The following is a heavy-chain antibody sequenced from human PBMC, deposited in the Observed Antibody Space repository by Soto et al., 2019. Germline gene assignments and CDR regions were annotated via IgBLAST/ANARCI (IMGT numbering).Heavy chain of an antibody. CDR2: IYYSGST. J-gene: IGHJ6*02. Sequence: SETLSLTCTVSGGSISSYYWSWIRQPPGKGLEWIGYIYYSGSTNYNPSLKSRVTISIDTSKNQFSLKLSSVTAADTAMYYCERFQLYYGLDVWGQGTTVTVSS. CDR3: ERFQLYYGLDV. D-gene: IGHD2-2*01. CDR1: GGSISSYY. V-gene: IGHV4-59*12.